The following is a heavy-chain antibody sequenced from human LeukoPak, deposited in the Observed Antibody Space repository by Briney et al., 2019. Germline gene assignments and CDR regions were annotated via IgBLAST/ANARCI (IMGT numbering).Heavy chain of an antibody. CDR1: GFTLSRYS. Sequence: GGSLRLSCAASGFTLSRYSMNWVRQAPGKGLEWVSWISSSSSCIYHGDPVKGRFTISRDNAKNSLYLQINSLRAEDTAVYYCARGGNLYCSATSCYDFDYWGQGTLVTVSS. V-gene: IGHV3-21*01. CDR3: ARGGNLYCSATSCYDFDY. CDR2: ISSSSSCI. J-gene: IGHJ4*02. D-gene: IGHD2-2*01.